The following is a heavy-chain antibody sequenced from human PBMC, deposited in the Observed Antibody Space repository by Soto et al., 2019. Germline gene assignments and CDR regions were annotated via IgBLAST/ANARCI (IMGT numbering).Heavy chain of an antibody. CDR3: ARQGVPLPFDY. V-gene: IGHV4-39*01. CDR2: IYYSGST. D-gene: IGHD1-1*01. J-gene: IGHJ4*02. Sequence: SETLSLTCTVSGGSISSSSYYWGWIRQPPGKGLEWIGSIYYSGSTYYNPSLKSRVTISVDTSKNQFSLKLSSVTAADTAVYYCARQGVPLPFDYWGQGTLVTVSS. CDR1: GGSISSSSYY.